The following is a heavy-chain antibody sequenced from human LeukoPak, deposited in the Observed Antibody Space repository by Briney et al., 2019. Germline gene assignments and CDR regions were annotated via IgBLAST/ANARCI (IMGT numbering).Heavy chain of an antibody. CDR3: AKYRTTSVPPRNFDY. J-gene: IGHJ4*02. V-gene: IGHV3-23*01. D-gene: IGHD1-14*01. CDR2: IRHDGADI. Sequence: PGGSLRLSCAASGFTFSSFAMIWVRQAPGKGLQWVSVIRHDGADIQYADSVKGRFTISRDNSKKMLYLQMNSLTYDDTAIYYCAKYRTTSVPPRNFDYWGQGTLVTVSS. CDR1: GFTFSSFA.